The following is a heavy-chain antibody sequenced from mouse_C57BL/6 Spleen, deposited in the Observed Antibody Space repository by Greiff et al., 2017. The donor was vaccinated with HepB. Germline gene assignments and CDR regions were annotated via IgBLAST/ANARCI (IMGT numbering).Heavy chain of an antibody. CDR1: GYTFTDYY. CDR3: ARKDGAGTHDY. D-gene: IGHD4-1*01. J-gene: IGHJ2*01. Sequence: VQLQQSGPVLVKPGASVKMSCKASGYTFTDYYMNWVKPSHGKSLEWIGVIHPYNGGTSYNKKFKGKATLTVDKSSSTAYMELNSLTSEDSAVYYCARKDGAGTHDYWGQGTTLTVSS. V-gene: IGHV1-19*01. CDR2: IHPYNGGT.